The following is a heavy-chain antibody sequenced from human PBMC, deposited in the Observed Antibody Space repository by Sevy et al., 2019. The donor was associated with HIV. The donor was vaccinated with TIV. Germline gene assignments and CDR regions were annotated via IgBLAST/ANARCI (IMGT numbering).Heavy chain of an antibody. CDR2: ISLSNTSM. CDR1: GFIFSSYD. V-gene: IGHV3-21*01. D-gene: IGHD5-12*01. J-gene: IGHJ4*02. Sequence: GGSLRLSCAASGFIFSSYDMNWVRQAPGKGLQWVSSISLSNTSMYYVDSVKGRFSISGGNARNSLSLQMNSLRAEDTAVYYCARSGYNYRGIDYWGQGTLVTVSS. CDR3: ARSGYNYRGIDY.